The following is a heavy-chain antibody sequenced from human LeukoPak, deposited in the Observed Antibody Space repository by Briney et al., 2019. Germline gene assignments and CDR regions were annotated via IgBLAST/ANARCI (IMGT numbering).Heavy chain of an antibody. J-gene: IGHJ4*02. CDR3: ARDIVVVPAASHGDY. CDR1: GYTFTGYY. CDR2: INPNSGGT. D-gene: IGHD2-2*01. Sequence: GASVKVSCKASGYTFTGYYMHWVRQAPGQGLEWMGWINPNSGGTNYAQKFQGRVTMTRDTSISTAYMELSRLRSDDTAVYYRARDIVVVPAASHGDYWGQGTLVTVSS. V-gene: IGHV1-2*02.